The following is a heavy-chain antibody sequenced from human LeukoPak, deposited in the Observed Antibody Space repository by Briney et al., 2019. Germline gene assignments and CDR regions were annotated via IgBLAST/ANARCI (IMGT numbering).Heavy chain of an antibody. CDR1: GFTFSSYG. CDR2: ISYDGSNK. V-gene: IGHV3-30*18. Sequence: GGSLRLSCAASGFTFSSYGMHWVRQAPGKGLEWVAVISYDGSNKYYADSVKGRFTISRDNSKNTLYLQMNSLRAEDTAVYYCAKSWSAIAAAGIGWVDPWGQGTLVTVSS. D-gene: IGHD6-13*01. J-gene: IGHJ5*02. CDR3: AKSWSAIAAAGIGWVDP.